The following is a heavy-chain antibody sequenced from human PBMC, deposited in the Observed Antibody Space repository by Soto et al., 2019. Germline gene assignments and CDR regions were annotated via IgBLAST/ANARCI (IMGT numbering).Heavy chain of an antibody. V-gene: IGHV1-18*01. CDR2: ISADNGNT. CDR3: ARFDYYGSGSPATNYAMDV. CDR1: GYTFTSYG. D-gene: IGHD3-10*01. J-gene: IGHJ6*02. Sequence: QVQLVQSGAEVKKPGASVKVSCKASGYTFTSYGISWVRQAPGQGLEWRGWISADNGNTNYAQKLQGRVTMTTDTSTTTANMELRSRIADETAVDYCARFDYYGSGSPATNYAMDVWGQGTTVTVSS.